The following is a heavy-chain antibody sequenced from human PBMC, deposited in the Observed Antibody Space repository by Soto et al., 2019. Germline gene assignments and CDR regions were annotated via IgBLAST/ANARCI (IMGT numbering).Heavy chain of an antibody. CDR1: GGSFGAYY. CDR3: ARTNAFDI. Sequence: ETLSLTCTVSGGSFGAYYWNWLRQAPGKGLEWIGFIHYSGRTAYNPSLKSRVTVSVDTSKNQLSLKLTSVTAADTAVYYCARTNAFDIWGPGSLVTVSS. CDR2: IHYSGRT. V-gene: IGHV4-59*01. J-gene: IGHJ3*02.